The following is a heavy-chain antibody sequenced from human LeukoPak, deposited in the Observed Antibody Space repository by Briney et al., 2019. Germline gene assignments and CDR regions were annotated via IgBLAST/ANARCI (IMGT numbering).Heavy chain of an antibody. D-gene: IGHD3-22*01. V-gene: IGHV4-34*01. Sequence: SETLSLTCGVYGGSFGGYYWSWIRQPPGKGLEWIGEFNDSGGTNYNPSLKTRVTISLDSSKNQFSLRLSSVTAADTAVYYCARDFFSYYDSSGYSRWGQGTLVTVSS. CDR1: GGSFGGYY. CDR3: ARDFFSYYDSSGYSR. J-gene: IGHJ4*02. CDR2: FNDSGGT.